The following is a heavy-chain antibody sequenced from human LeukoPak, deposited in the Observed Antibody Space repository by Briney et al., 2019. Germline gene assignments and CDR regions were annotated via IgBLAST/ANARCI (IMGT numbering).Heavy chain of an antibody. V-gene: IGHV3-23*01. Sequence: PGGSLRLSCAASGFAFSNYAMSWVRHAPGKGLELVSSITGGGGGTYYADSVKGRFTISRDNSKNTLDLQMNSLRAEDTAVYYCAKGLKGCSAGSCYYFFDFWGQGTLVTASS. CDR2: ITGGGGGT. CDR1: GFAFSNYA. J-gene: IGHJ4*02. CDR3: AKGLKGCSAGSCYYFFDF. D-gene: IGHD2-15*01.